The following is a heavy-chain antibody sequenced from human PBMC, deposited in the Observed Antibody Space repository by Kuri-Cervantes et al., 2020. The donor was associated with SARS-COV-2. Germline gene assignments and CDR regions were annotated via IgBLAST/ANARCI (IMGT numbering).Heavy chain of an antibody. Sequence: WETLCLSCAASGFAVSSNYMSWVPQAPGKGLEWVSLIYSGGNTYYADSVKGRFTISRDNSKNMLFLQMNSLRAEDTAVYYCVRDRDHWNFDYWGQGTLVTVSS. CDR3: VRDRDHWNFDY. V-gene: IGHV3-53*01. D-gene: IGHD1-1*01. CDR2: IYSGGNT. J-gene: IGHJ4*02. CDR1: GFAVSSNY.